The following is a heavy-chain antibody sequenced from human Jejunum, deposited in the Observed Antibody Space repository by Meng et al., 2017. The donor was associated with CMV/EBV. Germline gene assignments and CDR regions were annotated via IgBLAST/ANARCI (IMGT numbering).Heavy chain of an antibody. CDR3: ARECVGEAYDCQWNYWFDR. D-gene: IGHD3-16*01. CDR1: GGPRSGYY. Sequence: VSLQQACPEVGRTWVTLAVTWRVSGGPRSGYYWIWVRQPAGKRLEWFGRFHPGGTTNYNPSLENRITVSVDSSKNQFFLKLTSVTAADTAIYYCARECVGEAYDCQWNYWFDRWGRGTLVTVSS. V-gene: IGHV4-4*07. J-gene: IGHJ5*02. CDR2: FHPGGTT.